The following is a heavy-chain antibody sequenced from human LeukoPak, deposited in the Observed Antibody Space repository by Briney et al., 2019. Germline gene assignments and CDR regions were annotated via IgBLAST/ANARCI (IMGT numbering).Heavy chain of an antibody. CDR3: ARGVDTAMVGY. J-gene: IGHJ4*02. CDR2: IYYSGST. V-gene: IGHV4-59*01. D-gene: IGHD5-18*01. Sequence: SETLSLTCTVSGGSISRYYWSWIRQPPGKVLEWIGYIYYSGSTNYNPSLKSRVTISVDTSKNQFSLKLSSVTAADTAVYYCARGVDTAMVGYWGQGTLVTVSS. CDR1: GGSISRYY.